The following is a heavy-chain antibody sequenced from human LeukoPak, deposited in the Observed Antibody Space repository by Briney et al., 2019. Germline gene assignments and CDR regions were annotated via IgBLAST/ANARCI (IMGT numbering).Heavy chain of an antibody. V-gene: IGHV1-2*02. D-gene: IGHD2-8*01. CDR2: INPNSGGT. Sequence: ASVKVSCKASGYTFTGYYMHWVRQAPGQGLEWMGWINPNSGGTNYAQKFQGRVTMTRDTSISTAYMELSRLRSDDTAVYYCARLGYCTNGVCYRKHNRLDPWGQGTLVTVSP. J-gene: IGHJ5*02. CDR3: ARLGYCTNGVCYRKHNRLDP. CDR1: GYTFTGYY.